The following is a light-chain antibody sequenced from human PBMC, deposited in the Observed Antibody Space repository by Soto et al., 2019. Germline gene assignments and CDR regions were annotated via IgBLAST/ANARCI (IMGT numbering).Light chain of an antibody. CDR2: GNS. CDR3: QSYDSSLGGLYV. CDR1: SSNIGAGYD. V-gene: IGLV1-40*01. Sequence: QSVLTQPPSVAGAPGQRVTISCTGSSSNIGAGYDVHWYQQLPGTAPKLLIYGNSNRPSGVPDRFSGSKSGTSASLAITWLQAEDEADYYCQSYDSSLGGLYVFGTGTKLTVL. J-gene: IGLJ1*01.